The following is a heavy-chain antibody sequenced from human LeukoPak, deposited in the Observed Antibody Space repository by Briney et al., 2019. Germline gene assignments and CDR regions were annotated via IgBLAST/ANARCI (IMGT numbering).Heavy chain of an antibody. CDR2: ITTSGST. V-gene: IGHV3-23*01. Sequence: GGSLRLSCAASGLTASHNINNAMSWVRHAPGKGLEWVSGITTSGSTYYADSVKGRFTISRENSNNTLYLHMDSLRAEDTAVYYCAKAPVWNYYYGLDVWGQGTTVTVSS. J-gene: IGHJ6*02. D-gene: IGHD2-21*01. CDR1: GLTASHNINNA. CDR3: AKAPVWNYYYGLDV.